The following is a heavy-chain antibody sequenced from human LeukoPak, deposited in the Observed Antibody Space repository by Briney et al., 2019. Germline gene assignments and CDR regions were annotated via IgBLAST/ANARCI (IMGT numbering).Heavy chain of an antibody. CDR1: GFTFDDYA. J-gene: IGHJ4*02. Sequence: GRSLRLSCAASGFTFDDYAMHWVRQAPGKGLEWVSGISWNSGSIGYADSVKGRFTISRDNAKNSLYLQMNSLRAEDTALYYCAGAYYGSGETLDYWGQGTLVTVSS. V-gene: IGHV3-9*01. CDR2: ISWNSGSI. D-gene: IGHD3-10*01. CDR3: AGAYYGSGETLDY.